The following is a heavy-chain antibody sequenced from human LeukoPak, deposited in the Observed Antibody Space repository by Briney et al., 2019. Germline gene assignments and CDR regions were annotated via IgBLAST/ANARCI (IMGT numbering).Heavy chain of an antibody. CDR1: GFTSSSYS. CDR2: IDDVGSGT. Sequence: GGSLRLSCAASGFTSSSYSMNWVRHVPGKGLEWVSRIDDVGSGTSYADSVKGRFTISRDDAKNTVYLQMNSLRAEDTAVYYCATVFDFWGQGTLVTVSS. D-gene: IGHD2-21*02. V-gene: IGHV3-74*01. J-gene: IGHJ5*01. CDR3: ATVFDF.